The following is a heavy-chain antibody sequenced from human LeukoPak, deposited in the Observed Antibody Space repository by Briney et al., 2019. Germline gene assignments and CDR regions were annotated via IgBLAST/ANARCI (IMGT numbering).Heavy chain of an antibody. D-gene: IGHD6-19*01. J-gene: IGHJ4*02. CDR1: GYSFTDYW. V-gene: IGHV5-51*01. CDR2: INPRDSDT. Sequence: GESLKISFKGSGYSFTDYWIGWVRQMPGKGLEWMTIINPRDSDTRYSPSFQGQVTISVDKSINTAYLQWSSLKASDTAMYYCARQGIGVAADYWGQGTLVTVPS. CDR3: ARQGIGVAADY.